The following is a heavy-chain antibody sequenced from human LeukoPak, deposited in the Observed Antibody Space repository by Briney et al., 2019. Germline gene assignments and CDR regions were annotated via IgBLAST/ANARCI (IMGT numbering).Heavy chain of an antibody. V-gene: IGHV3-48*03. CDR2: ISSSGSTI. CDR3: ARDYGGSSPFDY. CDR1: GFTFSSYE. D-gene: IGHD4-23*01. J-gene: IGHJ4*02. Sequence: GGSLRLSCAASGFTFSSYEMHWVRQASGKGLEWVSYISSSGSTIYYADSVKGRFTISRDNAKNSLYLQMNSLRAEDTAVYYCARDYGGSSPFDYWGQGTLVTVSS.